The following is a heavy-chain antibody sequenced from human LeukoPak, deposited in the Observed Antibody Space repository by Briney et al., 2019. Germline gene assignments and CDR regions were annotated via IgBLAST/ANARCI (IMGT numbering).Heavy chain of an antibody. CDR2: ISSSGSTV. V-gene: IGHV3-48*03. CDR3: ARGVNF. CDR1: GFTFSSYE. J-gene: IGHJ4*02. Sequence: HTGGSLRLPCAASGFTFSSYEMNWVRQAPGKGLEWVSYISSSGSTVHYADSVKGRFTASKDNAKNSLYLQMNSLRAEDTAVYYCARGVNFWGQGTRVTVSS.